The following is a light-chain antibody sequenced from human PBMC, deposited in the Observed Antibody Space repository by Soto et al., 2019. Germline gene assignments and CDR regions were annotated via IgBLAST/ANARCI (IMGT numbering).Light chain of an antibody. CDR2: GAS. J-gene: IGKJ5*01. Sequence: EIVMTQSPATLSVSPWERATLSCSASQGIKDYVAWFQQKPGHAPRLLIYGASSRATGIPDRFSGTGSETDFTLTISRLEPEDFAVYYCQQYDNSPITFGQGTRLEI. CDR1: QGIKDY. V-gene: IGKV3-20*01. CDR3: QQYDNSPIT.